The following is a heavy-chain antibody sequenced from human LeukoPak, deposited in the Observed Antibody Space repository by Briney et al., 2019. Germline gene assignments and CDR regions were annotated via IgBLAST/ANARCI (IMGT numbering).Heavy chain of an antibody. D-gene: IGHD3-10*01. V-gene: IGHV3-23*01. Sequence: GGSLRLSCEASGFTFDTHAMSWVRQAPEKGLEWVASVTSSGRTPYYADSVRGRFTISRNNSKNTLYLQMNSLRGEDTAVYYCAKDRPNFYETSGAYYKPKGDFWGQGSLVTVSS. J-gene: IGHJ4*02. CDR2: VTSSGRTP. CDR1: GFTFDTHA. CDR3: AKDRPNFYETSGAYYKPKGDF.